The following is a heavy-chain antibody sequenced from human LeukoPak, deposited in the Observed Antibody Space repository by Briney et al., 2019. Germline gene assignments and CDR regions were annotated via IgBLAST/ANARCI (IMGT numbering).Heavy chain of an antibody. Sequence: GGSLRLSCTASGFTFGDYAMSWFRQAPGKGLEWVGFIRSKAYGGTTEYAASVKGRFTISRDDSKSIAYLQMNSLRVEDTAVYHCVRYFTAVAPTLRLDYWGQGTLVAVSS. CDR3: VRYFTAVAPTLRLDY. CDR1: GFTFGDYA. V-gene: IGHV3-49*03. J-gene: IGHJ4*02. CDR2: IRSKAYGGTT. D-gene: IGHD6-19*01.